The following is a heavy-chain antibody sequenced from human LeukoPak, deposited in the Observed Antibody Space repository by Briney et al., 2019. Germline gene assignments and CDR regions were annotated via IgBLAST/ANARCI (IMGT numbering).Heavy chain of an antibody. CDR1: GYTFSSYS. CDR2: ISSSSSYI. J-gene: IGHJ4*02. V-gene: IGHV3-21*01. CDR3: ARDEYYGSGSKSDY. D-gene: IGHD3-10*01. Sequence: VGSLRLSCAASGYTFSSYSMSWVCQAPGKGLEWVSSISSSSSYIYYADSVKGRFTISRDNAKNSLYLQMNSLRAEDTAVYYCARDEYYGSGSKSDYWGQGTLVIVSS.